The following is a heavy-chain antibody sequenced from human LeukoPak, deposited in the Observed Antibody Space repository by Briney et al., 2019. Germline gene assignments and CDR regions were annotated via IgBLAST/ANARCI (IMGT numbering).Heavy chain of an antibody. J-gene: IGHJ5*02. V-gene: IGHV4-59*08. CDR2: FSLGETT. CDR3: ARWDELDWAFGT. CDR1: GGSISTYS. Sequence: PSETLSLTCSVSGGSISTYSWNWLRQSPGTGLDRTRYFSLGETTSYTSSLKSRVTISRDTSKNQVSLKLTSVTAADTAVYYCARWDELDWAFGTWGPGTLVTVSS. D-gene: IGHD2-21*01.